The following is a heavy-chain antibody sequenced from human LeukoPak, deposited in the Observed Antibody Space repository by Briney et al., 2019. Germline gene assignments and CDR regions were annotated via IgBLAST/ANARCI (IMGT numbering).Heavy chain of an antibody. V-gene: IGHV4-31*03. CDR1: GVSISSGGYY. J-gene: IGHJ2*01. Sequence: SQTLSLTCTVSGVSISSGGYYWTWIRQHPAKGLEWLGYIYYTGATYYNPSVKSRLTLSVGTSENQFSLRLSSVTAADTAVYYCARALGYDVLTGYNRGWFFDLWGRGTLVTASS. D-gene: IGHD3-9*01. CDR3: ARALGYDVLTGYNRGWFFDL. CDR2: IYYTGAT.